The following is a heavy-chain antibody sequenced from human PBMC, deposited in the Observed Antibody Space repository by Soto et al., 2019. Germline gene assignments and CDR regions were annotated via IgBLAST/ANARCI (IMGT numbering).Heavy chain of an antibody. Sequence: SVKVSCKASGFTFTSSAVQWVRQARGQRLEWIGWIVVGSGNTNYAQKFQERVTITRDMSTSTAYMELSSLRSEDTAVYYCAADSVDSGSYLEALDIWGQGTMVTVSS. V-gene: IGHV1-58*01. CDR2: IVVGSGNT. CDR3: AADSVDSGSYLEALDI. D-gene: IGHD1-26*01. J-gene: IGHJ3*02. CDR1: GFTFTSSA.